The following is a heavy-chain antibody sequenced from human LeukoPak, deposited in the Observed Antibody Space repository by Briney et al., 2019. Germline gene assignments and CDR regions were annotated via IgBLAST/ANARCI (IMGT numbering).Heavy chain of an antibody. V-gene: IGHV3-30-3*01. Sequence: GRSLRLSCAASGFTFSTYAMHWVRQAPGKGLEWVAVISYDGSNKYYADSVKGQFTISRDHSKNTLYLQMNSLRAEDTAVYYCANGRRDYYDIDAFDIWGQGTMVTVSS. J-gene: IGHJ3*02. CDR1: GFTFSTYA. CDR2: ISYDGSNK. D-gene: IGHD3-22*01. CDR3: ANGRRDYYDIDAFDI.